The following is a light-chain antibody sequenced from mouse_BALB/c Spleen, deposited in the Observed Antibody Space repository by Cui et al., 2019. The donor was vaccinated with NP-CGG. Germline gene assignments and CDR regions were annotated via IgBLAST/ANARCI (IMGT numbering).Light chain of an antibody. Sequence: QALATQESVLTTSSGETVTLTCRSRTRAVIIYNYANWVQEKPDHLFTGLIGGTNNRPPGVPARFSGSLIGGKAALTITGAQTKDEAMYFCALWYSNHWVFGGGTKLTVL. CDR1: TRAVIIYNY. CDR2: GTN. CDR3: ALWYSNHWV. V-gene: IGLV1*01. J-gene: IGLJ1*01.